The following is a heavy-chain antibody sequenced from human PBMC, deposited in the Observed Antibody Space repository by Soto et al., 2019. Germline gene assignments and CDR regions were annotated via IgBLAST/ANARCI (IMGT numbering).Heavy chain of an antibody. Sequence: GASVKVSCKVSGYTLTELSMHWVRQAPGKGLEWMGGFDPEDGETIYAQKFQGRVTMTEDTSTDTAYMELSSLRSEDTAVYYCATAPYYDYQGVYYYGMDVWGQGTTVTVSS. CDR3: ATAPYYDYQGVYYYGMDV. V-gene: IGHV1-24*01. J-gene: IGHJ6*02. CDR2: FDPEDGET. CDR1: GYTLTELS. D-gene: IGHD3-3*01.